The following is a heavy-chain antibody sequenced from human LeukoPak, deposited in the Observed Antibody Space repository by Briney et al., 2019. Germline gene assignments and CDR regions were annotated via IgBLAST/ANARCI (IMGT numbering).Heavy chain of an antibody. Sequence: ASVTVSCTASGYTFTSYGISWVRQAPGRGLEWMGWISAYNGNTNYAQKLQGRVTMTRDTSISTAYMELSRLRSDDTAVYYCARVERGYSYVNIYYYYYGMDVWGQGTTVTVSS. D-gene: IGHD5-18*01. CDR1: GYTFTSYG. V-gene: IGHV1-18*01. CDR2: ISAYNGNT. J-gene: IGHJ6*02. CDR3: ARVERGYSYVNIYYYYYGMDV.